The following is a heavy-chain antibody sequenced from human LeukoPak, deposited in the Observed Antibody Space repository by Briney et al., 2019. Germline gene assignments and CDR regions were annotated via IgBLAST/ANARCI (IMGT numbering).Heavy chain of an antibody. Sequence: ASVKVSCKASGYTFTGYYMHWVRRAPGQGLEWMGWINPNSGGTNYAQKFQGRVTMTRDTSISTAYMELSRLRSDDTAVYYCARDSGTYNSIGWFDPWGQGTLVTVSS. V-gene: IGHV1-2*02. CDR3: ARDSGTYNSIGWFDP. CDR2: INPNSGGT. CDR1: GYTFTGYY. D-gene: IGHD1-20*01. J-gene: IGHJ5*02.